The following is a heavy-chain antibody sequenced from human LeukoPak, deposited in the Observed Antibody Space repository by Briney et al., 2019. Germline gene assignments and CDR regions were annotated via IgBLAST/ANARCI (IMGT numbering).Heavy chain of an antibody. D-gene: IGHD3-10*01. CDR1: GFTFSSYW. Sequence: GGSLRLSCAASGFTFSSYWMSWVRQAPGKGLEWVANIKHDGSEKYYVDSVKGRFTISRDNAKNSLYLQMNSLRAEDTAVYYCARDKYYYGSGSYYNFWFDPWGQGTLVTVSS. J-gene: IGHJ5*02. CDR2: IKHDGSEK. CDR3: ARDKYYYGSGSYYNFWFDP. V-gene: IGHV3-7*01.